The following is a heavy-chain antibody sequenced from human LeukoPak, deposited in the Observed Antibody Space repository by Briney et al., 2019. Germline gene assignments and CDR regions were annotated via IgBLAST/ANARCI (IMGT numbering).Heavy chain of an antibody. Sequence: PGGSLRLSCAASGFSFDAYGMSWVRQTPGKGLEWVSGINWSGGSTGYADSVKGRFTISRDNAKNSLYLQMNSLRAEDTALYHCARIWRSSSWYEGVDYWGQGALVTVSS. J-gene: IGHJ4*02. CDR2: INWSGGST. CDR3: ARIWRSSSWYEGVDY. V-gene: IGHV3-20*01. D-gene: IGHD6-13*01. CDR1: GFSFDAYG.